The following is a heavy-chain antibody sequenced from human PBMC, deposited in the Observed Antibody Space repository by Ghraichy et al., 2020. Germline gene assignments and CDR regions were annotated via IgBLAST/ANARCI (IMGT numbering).Heavy chain of an antibody. Sequence: SQTISLTCAISGDSVSSNSVAWNWIRQSPSRGLEWLGRTYYRSKWYNDYAVSVKSRITINPDTSKNQFSLRLNSVTPEDTAVYYCASSLGVAGTGALVYWGQGTLVTVSS. CDR2: TYYRSKWYN. D-gene: IGHD6-19*01. CDR3: ASSLGVAGTGALVY. CDR1: GDSVSSNSVA. V-gene: IGHV6-1*01. J-gene: IGHJ4*02.